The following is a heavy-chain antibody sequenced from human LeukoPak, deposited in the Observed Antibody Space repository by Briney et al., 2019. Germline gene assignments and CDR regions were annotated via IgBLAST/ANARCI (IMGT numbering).Heavy chain of an antibody. V-gene: IGHV4-59*01. CDR2: IYYSGST. Sequence: KPSETLSLTCTVSGGSISSYYWSWIRQPPGKGLEWIGYIYYSGSTNYNPSLKSRVTISVDTSKNQFSLKLSSVTAADTAVYYCAGSLGGYYYYYYYMDVWGKGTTVTVSS. J-gene: IGHJ6*03. D-gene: IGHD3-16*01. CDR1: GGSISSYY. CDR3: AGSLGGYYYYYYYMDV.